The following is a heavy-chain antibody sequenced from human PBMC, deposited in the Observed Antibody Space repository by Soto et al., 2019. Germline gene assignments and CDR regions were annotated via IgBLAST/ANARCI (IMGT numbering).Heavy chain of an antibody. V-gene: IGHV4-59*01. Sequence: SETLSLTCTVSGGSISSYYWSWIRQPPGKGLEWIGYTYYSGSTNYNPSLKSRVTISVDTSKNQFSLKLSSVTAADTAVYYCARAIRRITMVHFDYWGQGTLVTVSS. CDR2: TYYSGST. J-gene: IGHJ4*02. D-gene: IGHD3-10*01. CDR3: ARAIRRITMVHFDY. CDR1: GGSISSYY.